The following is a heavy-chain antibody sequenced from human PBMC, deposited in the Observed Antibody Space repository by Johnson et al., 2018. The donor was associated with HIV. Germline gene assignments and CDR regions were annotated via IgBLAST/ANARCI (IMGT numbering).Heavy chain of an antibody. V-gene: IGHV3-33*08. J-gene: IGHJ3*02. CDR1: GFTFSSYG. CDR2: IRYDGSNK. CDR3: TTVLRPKPLDAFDI. Sequence: QVLLVESGGGVVQPGRSLRLSCAASGFTFSSYGMHWVRQAPGKGLEWVAFIRYDGSNKYYADSVKGRFTISRDDSKNTLYLQMNSLKTEDTAVYYCTTVLRPKPLDAFDIWGQGTMVTVSS.